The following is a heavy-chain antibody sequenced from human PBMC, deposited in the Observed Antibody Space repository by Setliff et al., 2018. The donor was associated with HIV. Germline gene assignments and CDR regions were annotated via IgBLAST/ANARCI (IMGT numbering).Heavy chain of an antibody. Sequence: SETLSLTCTVSGGSISSGSYYWSGIRQPAGKGLEWIGRIYTSGSTKYNPSLKSRVTISVDTSKNQFSLKVSSVTAADTAVYYCARVNYYGSGTHHSVYMDVWGKGTTVTVSS. D-gene: IGHD3-10*01. J-gene: IGHJ6*03. CDR1: GGSISSGSYY. CDR2: IYTSGST. V-gene: IGHV4-61*02. CDR3: ARVNYYGSGTHHSVYMDV.